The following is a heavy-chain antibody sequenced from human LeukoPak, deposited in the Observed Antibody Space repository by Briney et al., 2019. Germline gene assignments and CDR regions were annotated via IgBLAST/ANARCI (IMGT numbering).Heavy chain of an antibody. CDR1: GFTFSSYW. V-gene: IGHV3-7*01. D-gene: IGHD3-22*01. J-gene: IGHJ4*02. Sequence: GGSLRLSCAASGFTFSSYWMSWVRQAPGKGLEWVANIKQDGSEKYYVDSVKGRFTISRDNAKNTLYLQMNSLRAEDTAVYYCARYYYDSSGYPSLFDYWGQGTLVTVSS. CDR2: IKQDGSEK. CDR3: ARYYYDSSGYPSLFDY.